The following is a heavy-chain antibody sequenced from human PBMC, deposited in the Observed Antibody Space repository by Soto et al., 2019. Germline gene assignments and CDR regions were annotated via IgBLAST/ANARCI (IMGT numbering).Heavy chain of an antibody. V-gene: IGHV3-33*01. J-gene: IGHJ6*02. CDR1: GFTFSSYG. Sequence: GGSLRLSCAASGFTFSSYGMHWVRQAPGKGLEWVAVIWYDGSNKYYADSVKGRFTISRDNSKNTLYLQMNSLRAEDTAVYYCARDRTTWNSYYGMDVWGQGTTVTVSS. CDR2: IWYDGSNK. D-gene: IGHD4-17*01. CDR3: ARDRTTWNSYYGMDV.